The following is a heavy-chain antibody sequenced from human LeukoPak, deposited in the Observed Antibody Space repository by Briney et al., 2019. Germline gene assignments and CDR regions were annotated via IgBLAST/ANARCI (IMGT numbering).Heavy chain of an antibody. CDR3: ARAPSVKVSGLDY. J-gene: IGHJ4*02. CDR2: ISYDGSNK. CDR1: GFTFSSYA. Sequence: GGSLRLSCAASGFTFSSYAMHWVRRAPGKGLEWVAFISYDGSNKYYADSVKGRFTISRDNSKNTLYLQMNSLRAEDTAVYYCARAPSVKVSGLDYWGQGTLVTVSS. V-gene: IGHV3-30*01. D-gene: IGHD4-11*01.